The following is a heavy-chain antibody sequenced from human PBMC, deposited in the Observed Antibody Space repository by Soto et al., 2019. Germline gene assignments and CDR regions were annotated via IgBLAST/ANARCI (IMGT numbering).Heavy chain of an antibody. J-gene: IGHJ4*02. V-gene: IGHV3-48*02. CDR2: ISSNSHTI. CDR1: GFTFITSS. Sequence: EVQLVESGGDLVQPGGSLRLSCIASGFTFITSSMNWVRQAPGKGLEWVSYISSNSHTIYYADSVKGRFTVSRDNGKNSLFLQMNSLADEDTVVYYCAGDGRMDWGRGTLVTVSS. CDR3: AGDGRMD.